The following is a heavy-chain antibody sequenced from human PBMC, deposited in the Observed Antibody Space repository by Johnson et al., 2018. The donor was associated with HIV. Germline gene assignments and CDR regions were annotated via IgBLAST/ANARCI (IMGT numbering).Heavy chain of an antibody. CDR3: ASLSSSLFGAFDI. D-gene: IGHD6-13*01. J-gene: IGHJ3*02. Sequence: VQLVESGGGVVQPGGSLRLSCAASGFTFSSYGMHWVRQAPGKGLEWVAFIRYDGSNKYYADSLKGRFTISRDNSKNTLYLQMNSLRAEDTAVYYCASLSSSLFGAFDIWGQGTMVTVSS. V-gene: IGHV3-30*02. CDR1: GFTFSSYG. CDR2: IRYDGSNK.